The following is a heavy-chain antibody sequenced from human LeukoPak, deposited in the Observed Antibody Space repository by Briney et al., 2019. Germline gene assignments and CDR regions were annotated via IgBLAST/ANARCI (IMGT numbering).Heavy chain of an antibody. D-gene: IGHD1-26*01. J-gene: IGHJ4*02. V-gene: IGHV3-20*04. CDR3: ASGGIYYGAAFDF. CDR2: INWNGGST. Sequence: GGSLRLSCAASGFTVSSNYMSWVRQAPGKGLEWVSGINWNGGSTGYADSVKGRFTISRDNAKNSLYLQMNSLRAEDTALYYCASGGIYYGAAFDFWGQGSLVTVSA. CDR1: GFTVSSNY.